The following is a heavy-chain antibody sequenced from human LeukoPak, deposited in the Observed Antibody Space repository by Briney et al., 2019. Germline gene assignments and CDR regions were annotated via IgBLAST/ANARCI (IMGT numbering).Heavy chain of an antibody. Sequence: PSETLSLTCTVSGGSISSGGFYWSWIRQLPGKGLEWIGYIYYSGSTYYNPSLKSRVTISVDRSNNQFSLKLSSVTAADTAVYYCARGSSSWGSKYYYYGMDVWGQGTTVTVSS. CDR3: ARGSSSWGSKYYYYGMDV. J-gene: IGHJ6*02. V-gene: IGHV4-31*03. CDR1: GGSISSGGFY. CDR2: IYYSGST. D-gene: IGHD6-13*01.